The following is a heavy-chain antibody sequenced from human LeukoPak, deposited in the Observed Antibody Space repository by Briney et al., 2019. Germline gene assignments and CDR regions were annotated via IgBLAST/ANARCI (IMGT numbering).Heavy chain of an antibody. CDR3: ARDLHMYYYDSSGYYCVY. CDR2: INPSGGST. V-gene: IGHV1-46*01. D-gene: IGHD3-22*01. J-gene: IGHJ4*02. CDR1: GYILTSYY. Sequence: ASVKVSCKASGYILTSYYMHWVRQAPGQGLEWMGIINPSGGSTSYAQKFQGRVTITRDTSTSTVYMELSSLRSEDTAVYYCARDLHMYYYDSSGYYCVYWGQGTLVTVSS.